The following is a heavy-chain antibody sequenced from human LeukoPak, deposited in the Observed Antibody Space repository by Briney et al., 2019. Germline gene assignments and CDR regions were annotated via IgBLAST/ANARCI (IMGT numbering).Heavy chain of an antibody. CDR3: ARRLREVRKLVVIILNDRTDAFDI. CDR1: GASISSSHW. Sequence: PSETLSLTCAVSGASISSSHWWSWVRQTPGKGLEWIGDIYPPGGNNYTPSLKSRVTISVDTSKNQFSLKLSSVTAADTAVYYCARRLREVRKLVVIILNDRTDAFDIWGQGTMVTVSS. J-gene: IGHJ3*02. V-gene: IGHV4-4*02. D-gene: IGHD3-22*01. CDR2: IYPPGGN.